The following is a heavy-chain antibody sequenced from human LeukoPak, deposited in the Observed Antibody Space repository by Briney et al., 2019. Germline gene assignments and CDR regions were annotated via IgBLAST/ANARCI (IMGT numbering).Heavy chain of an antibody. CDR1: GFTFSNYA. D-gene: IGHD5-24*01. J-gene: IGHJ3*02. Sequence: GGSLRLSCAASGFTFSNYAMGWVRQAPGKGLEWVSVIRGSGGSTYYADSVKGRFTISRDNSKNTLYLQMNSLRAEDTAVYYCAKLNGEDGYIDAFDIWGQGTIVTVSS. CDR2: IRGSGGST. V-gene: IGHV3-23*01. CDR3: AKLNGEDGYIDAFDI.